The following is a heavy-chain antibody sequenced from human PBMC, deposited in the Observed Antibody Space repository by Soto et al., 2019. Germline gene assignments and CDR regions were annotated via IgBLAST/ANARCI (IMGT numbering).Heavy chain of an antibody. CDR2: INPSGGST. Sequence: ASVKVSCKASGYTFTSYYMHWVRQAPGQGLERMGIINPSGGSTSYAQKFQGRVTMTRDTSTSTVYMELSSLRSEDTAVYYCARVSDYYDSSGYYPGYSWFDPWGQGTLVTVSS. J-gene: IGHJ5*02. V-gene: IGHV1-46*01. CDR1: GYTFTSYY. CDR3: ARVSDYYDSSGYYPGYSWFDP. D-gene: IGHD3-22*01.